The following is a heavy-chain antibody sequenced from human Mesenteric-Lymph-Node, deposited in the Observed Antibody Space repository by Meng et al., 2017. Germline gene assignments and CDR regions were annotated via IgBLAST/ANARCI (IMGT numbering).Heavy chain of an antibody. D-gene: IGHD6-19*01. CDR3: TIYIRGHI. Sequence: EVHWVESRGVLVLEWGYLQLSCAVSGVSFSDSDIHWVLQGSGKGLEWVGRIGGRPKSYEAAYAAPVRGRFTISRDDSRNTAYLQMNSLKTEDSAVYYCTIYIRGHIWSQGTMVTVSS. CDR1: GVSFSDSD. CDR2: IGGRPKSYEA. J-gene: IGHJ3*02. V-gene: IGHV3-73*01.